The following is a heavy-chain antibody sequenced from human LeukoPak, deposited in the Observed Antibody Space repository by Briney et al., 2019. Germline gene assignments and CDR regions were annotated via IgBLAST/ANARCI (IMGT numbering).Heavy chain of an antibody. CDR3: ARVNIDGSDAFDI. D-gene: IGHD5-24*01. Sequence: PGGSLRLSCAASGFTFSSYWMSWVRQAPGKGLEWVANIKQDGSEKYYVDSVKGRFTISRDNAKNSLYLQVNSLRAEDTAVYYCARVNIDGSDAFDIWGQGTMVTVSS. CDR2: IKQDGSEK. CDR1: GFTFSSYW. J-gene: IGHJ3*02. V-gene: IGHV3-7*01.